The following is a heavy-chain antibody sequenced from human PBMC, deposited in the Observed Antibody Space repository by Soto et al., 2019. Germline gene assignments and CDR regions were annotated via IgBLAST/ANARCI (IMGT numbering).Heavy chain of an antibody. V-gene: IGHV4-59*11. D-gene: IGHD2-21*01. CDR2: LYNNGNA. Sequence: QVQLQESGPGLVKPSETLSLTCTVSGVSINTQYWSWVRQPPGKGLEWIGYLYNNGNAKHSPSLKSRVTMSLDTSKIQVSLKLTSVTAEDTGVYYCARVQGSDFWIASQSYYYMDVWGKGATVTVSS. CDR3: ARVQGSDFWIASQSYYYMDV. CDR1: GVSINTQY. J-gene: IGHJ6*03.